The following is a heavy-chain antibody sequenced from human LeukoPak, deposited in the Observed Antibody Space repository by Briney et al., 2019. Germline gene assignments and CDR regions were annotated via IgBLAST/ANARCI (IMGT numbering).Heavy chain of an antibody. Sequence: GGSLRLSCAASGFTFSSYSMNWVRQAPGKGLEWVSSISSSSSYIYYADSVKGRFTISRDNAKNSLYPQMNSLRAEDTAVYYCARGGCSGGSCYTYQDYWGQGTLVTVSS. CDR2: ISSSSSYI. D-gene: IGHD2-15*01. V-gene: IGHV3-21*01. CDR3: ARGGCSGGSCYTYQDY. J-gene: IGHJ4*02. CDR1: GFTFSSYS.